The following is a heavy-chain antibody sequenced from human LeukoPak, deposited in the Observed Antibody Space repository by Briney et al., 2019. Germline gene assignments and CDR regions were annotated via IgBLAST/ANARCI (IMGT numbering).Heavy chain of an antibody. V-gene: IGHV4-39*07. CDR3: ARVVIVVVPAAIYFDY. D-gene: IGHD2-2*02. Sequence: SETLSLTCTVSGGSISSSSYYWGWIRQPPGKGLEWIGSIYYSGSTYYNPSLKSRVTISVDTSKNQFSLKLSSVTAEDTAVSYCARVVIVVVPAAIYFDYWGQGTLVTVSS. CDR2: IYYSGST. J-gene: IGHJ4*02. CDR1: GGSISSSSYY.